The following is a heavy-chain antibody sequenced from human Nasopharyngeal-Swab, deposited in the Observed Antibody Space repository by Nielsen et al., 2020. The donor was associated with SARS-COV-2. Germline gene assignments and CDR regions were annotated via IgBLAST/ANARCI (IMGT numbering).Heavy chain of an antibody. D-gene: IGHD3-9*01. CDR2: INHSGST. Sequence: SQTLSLTCAVYGGSFSGSHWSWIRKPPGKGMEGIGEINHSGSTKYNPSLKSRVTISVDTSKNQFSLKLSSVTAADTAVYYCARAPYDVSTALYGGDYYNYYAMDVWGQGTTVTVSS. CDR3: ARAPYDVSTALYGGDYYNYYAMDV. CDR1: GGSFSGSH. J-gene: IGHJ6*02. V-gene: IGHV4-34*01.